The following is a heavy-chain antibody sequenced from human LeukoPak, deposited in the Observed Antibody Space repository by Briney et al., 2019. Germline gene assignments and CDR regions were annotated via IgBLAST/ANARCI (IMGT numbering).Heavy chain of an antibody. CDR1: GGTFSSYA. V-gene: IGHV1-69*13. Sequence: SVKVSCKASGGTFSSYAISWVRQAPGQGLEWMGGIIPIFGTANYAQKFQGRVTITADESTSTAYMELSSLRSEDTAVYYCASVYYYGSGSYYPFDYWGQGTLVTVSS. CDR2: IIPIFGTA. CDR3: ASVYYYGSGSYYPFDY. D-gene: IGHD3-10*01. J-gene: IGHJ4*02.